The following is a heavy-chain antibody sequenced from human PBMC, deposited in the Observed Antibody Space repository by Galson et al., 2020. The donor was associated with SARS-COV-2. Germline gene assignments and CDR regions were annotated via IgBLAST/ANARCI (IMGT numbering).Heavy chain of an antibody. J-gene: IGHJ3*02. V-gene: IGHV3-21*01. CDR1: GFTFSSYS. CDR2: ISSSSSYI. Sequence: KIGESLKISCAASGFTFSSYSMNWVRQAPGKGLEWVSSISSSSSYIYYADSVKGRFTISRDNAKNSLYLQMNSLRAEDTAVYYCARDRVQDILTGYYMRAAAFDIWGQGTMVTVSS. D-gene: IGHD3-9*01. CDR3: ARDRVQDILTGYYMRAAAFDI.